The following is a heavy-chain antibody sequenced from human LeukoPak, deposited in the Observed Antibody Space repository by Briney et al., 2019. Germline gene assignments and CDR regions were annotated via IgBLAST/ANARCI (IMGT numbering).Heavy chain of an antibody. D-gene: IGHD2-2*03. CDR2: IYHSGST. Sequence: SETLSLTCTSSGYSISSGYYWGWIRQPPGKGLEWIGSIYHSGSTYYNPSLKSRVTISVDTSKNQFSLKLSSVTAADTAVYYCARGDGYCSSTSCYDGVGVDYWGQGTLVTVSS. CDR3: ARGDGYCSSTSCYDGVGVDY. CDR1: GYSISSGYY. V-gene: IGHV4-38-2*02. J-gene: IGHJ4*02.